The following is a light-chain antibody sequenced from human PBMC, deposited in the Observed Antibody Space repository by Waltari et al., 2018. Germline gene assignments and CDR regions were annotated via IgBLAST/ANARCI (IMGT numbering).Light chain of an antibody. CDR2: DGS. CDR3: CSYAGTYSLI. CDR1: SSDVGGYDH. J-gene: IGLJ2*01. V-gene: IGLV2-11*01. Sequence: SALPQPRSVSGSPGLSVPISCTGTSSDVGGYDHVPWYQQHPGKAPKLMIHDGSRRPSGVPDRFSGSKSGNTASLTIFGLQAEDEADYYCCSYAGTYSLIFGGGTKVIVL.